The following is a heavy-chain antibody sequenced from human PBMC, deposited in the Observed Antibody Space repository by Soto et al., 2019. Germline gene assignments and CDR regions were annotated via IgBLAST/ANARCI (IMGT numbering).Heavy chain of an antibody. CDR2: ISGRGGST. CDR3: ARSSGDTWEQYYFDY. V-gene: IGHV3-23*01. CDR1: GFIFSDYS. Sequence: EVQLLESGGGLVVPGGSLRLSCAASGFIFSDYSMSWVRQAPGKGLEWVSGISGRGGSTYYADSVKGRFTIARDSSRNTLFLQMNSLRAEDTALYFCARSSGDTWEQYYFDYWGQGTLVPVSS. D-gene: IGHD1-1*01. J-gene: IGHJ4*02.